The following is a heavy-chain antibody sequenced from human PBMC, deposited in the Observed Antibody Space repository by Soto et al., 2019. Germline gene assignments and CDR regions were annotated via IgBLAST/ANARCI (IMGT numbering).Heavy chain of an antibody. D-gene: IGHD3-10*01. CDR1: GGSISSGDYY. V-gene: IGHV4-30-4*01. J-gene: IGHJ4*02. Sequence: SETLSLTCTVSGGSISSGDYYWSWIRQPPGKGLEWIGYIYYSGSTYYNPSLKSRVTISVDTSKNQFSLKLSSVTAADTAAYYCARIWFGELSRIDYWGQGTLVTVSS. CDR2: IYYSGST. CDR3: ARIWFGELSRIDY.